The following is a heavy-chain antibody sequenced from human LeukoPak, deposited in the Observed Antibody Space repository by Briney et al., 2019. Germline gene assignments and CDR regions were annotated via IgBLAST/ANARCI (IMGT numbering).Heavy chain of an antibody. CDR2: ISISTSSI. CDR3: AREPTYTSSWYSTCDS. V-gene: IGHV3-48*01. D-gene: IGHD6-13*01. CDR1: GFTFSSYN. Sequence: GGSLRLSCAASGFTFSSYNMNWVHQAPGKGLEWVSYISISTSSIYYADSVKGRFTISRDNAKNSLYLQMNSLRADDTAVYYCAREPTYTSSWYSTCDSWGQGTLVTVSS. J-gene: IGHJ5*01.